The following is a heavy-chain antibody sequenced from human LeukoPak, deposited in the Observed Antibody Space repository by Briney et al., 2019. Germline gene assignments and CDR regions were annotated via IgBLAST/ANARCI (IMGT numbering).Heavy chain of an antibody. CDR1: GYTFTSYG. V-gene: IGHV1-69*04. CDR3: ARDGSGFQYFQH. CDR2: IIPILGIA. J-gene: IGHJ1*01. D-gene: IGHD6-19*01. Sequence: SVKVSCKASGYTFTSYGISWVRQAPGQGLEWMGRIIPILGIANYAQKFQGRVMITADKSTSTAYMELSSLRSEDTAVYYCARDGSGFQYFQHWGQGTLVTVSS.